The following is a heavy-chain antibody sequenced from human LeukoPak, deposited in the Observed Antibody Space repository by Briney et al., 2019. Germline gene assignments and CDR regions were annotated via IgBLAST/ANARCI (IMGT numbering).Heavy chain of an antibody. CDR1: GFTFSSYA. CDR3: ANSLSGSYSY. Sequence: GGSLRLSCTASGFTFSSYAMNWVRQAPGKGLEWVSGIGAGGTFTYYADSVKGRFTIFRDNSRNTLYLQMNSLRAEDTAVYYCANSLSGSYSYWGQGTLVTVSS. V-gene: IGHV3-23*01. J-gene: IGHJ4*02. CDR2: IGAGGTFT. D-gene: IGHD1-26*01.